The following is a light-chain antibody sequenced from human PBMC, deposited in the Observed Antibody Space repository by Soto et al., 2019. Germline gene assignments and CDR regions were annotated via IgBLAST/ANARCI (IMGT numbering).Light chain of an antibody. CDR2: DVS. Sequence: QSALTQPAYVSGSPGQSITISCTGTSSDVGAYNYVSWYQQHPGKAPKLMIYDVSNRPSGVSNRFSGSKSGNTASLTISGLQADDEADYYCSSYTSSSTPYVFGTGTKVTVL. J-gene: IGLJ1*01. V-gene: IGLV2-14*01. CDR1: SSDVGAYNY. CDR3: SSYTSSSTPYV.